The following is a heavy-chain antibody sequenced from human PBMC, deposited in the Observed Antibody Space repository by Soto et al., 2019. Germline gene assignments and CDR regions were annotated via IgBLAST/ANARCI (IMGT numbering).Heavy chain of an antibody. CDR1: GGTFSSYA. J-gene: IGHJ6*02. Sequence: QVQLVQSGAEVKKPGSSVKVSCKASGGTFSSYAISWVRQAPGQGLEWMGGIIPIFGTANYAQKFQGRVTITVDESTSTAYMELSSLRSEDTAVYYCARSACSTSCYERYRYYYYGMDVWGQGTTVTVSS. V-gene: IGHV1-69*01. CDR3: ARSACSTSCYERYRYYYYGMDV. CDR2: IIPIFGTA. D-gene: IGHD2-2*01.